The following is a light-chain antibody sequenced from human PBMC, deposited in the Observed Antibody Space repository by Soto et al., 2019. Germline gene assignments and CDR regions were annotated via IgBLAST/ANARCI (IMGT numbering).Light chain of an antibody. CDR2: TNN. V-gene: IGLV1-44*01. Sequence: QSVLTQPTSASGTPGQRVTISCSGTSSNIGSNTVNWYQQLPGTAPKLLIYTNNQRPSGGPARFSGSKSATSASLAISGLQSEDEADYYCAAWDDSLNGVVFGGGTKLTVL. J-gene: IGLJ2*01. CDR1: SSNIGSNT. CDR3: AAWDDSLNGVV.